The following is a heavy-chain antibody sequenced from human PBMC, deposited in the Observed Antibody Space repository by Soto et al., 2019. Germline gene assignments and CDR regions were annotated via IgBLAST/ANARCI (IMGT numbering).Heavy chain of an antibody. CDR1: GFTFSSYA. D-gene: IGHD6-13*01. V-gene: IGHV3-23*01. J-gene: IGHJ6*02. CDR2: ISGSGGST. Sequence: GGSLRLSCAASGFTFSSYAMSWVRQAPGKGLEWVSAISGSGGSTYYADSVKGRFTISRDNSKNTLYLQMNSLRAEDTAVYYCANGQQLAIYYYYYGMDVWGQGTTVTV. CDR3: ANGQQLAIYYYYYGMDV.